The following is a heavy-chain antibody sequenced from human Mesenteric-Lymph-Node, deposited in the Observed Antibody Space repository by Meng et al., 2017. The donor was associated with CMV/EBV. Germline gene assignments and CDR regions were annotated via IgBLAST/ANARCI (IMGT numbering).Heavy chain of an antibody. D-gene: IGHD3-10*01. CDR1: GFSFINAW. J-gene: IGHJ2*01. V-gene: IGHV3-74*01. CDR2: IKGDGSTT. Sequence: GESLKISCAASGFSFINAWMSWVRQAPGKGLEWVSRIKGDGSTTNYEDSVQGRFTISRDNAKNTLYLQMNSLRPEDTAVYYCARARVGFDFWGRGTLVPSPQ. CDR3: ARARVGFDF.